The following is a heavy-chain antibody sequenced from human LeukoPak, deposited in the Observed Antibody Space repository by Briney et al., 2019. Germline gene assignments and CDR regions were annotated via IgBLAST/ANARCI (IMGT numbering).Heavy chain of an antibody. J-gene: IGHJ4*02. CDR1: GFTFSSYG. Sequence: GGSLRLSCAASGFTFSSYGMHWVRQAPGKGLEWVAFIRYDGSNKYYADSVKGRFTISRDNSKNTLYLQMNSLRAEDTAVYYCAKFFVDYYDSSGYADFDYWGQGTLVTVSS. V-gene: IGHV3-30*02. D-gene: IGHD3-22*01. CDR2: IRYDGSNK. CDR3: AKFFVDYYDSSGYADFDY.